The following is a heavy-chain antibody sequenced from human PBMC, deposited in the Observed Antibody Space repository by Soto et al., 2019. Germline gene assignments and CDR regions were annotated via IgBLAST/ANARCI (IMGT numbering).Heavy chain of an antibody. CDR2: IKSKTDGGTT. V-gene: IGHV3-15*07. J-gene: IGHJ4*01. Sequence: GGSLRLSCAASGFTFSNAWINWVRQAPGKGLEWVGRIKSKTDGGTTDYAATVKGRFAISRDDSNNMVYLQMNSLKIEDTAVYYCTTDSYSTIIIVRFDYWGHGTLVTVS. CDR3: TTDSYSTIIIVRFDY. D-gene: IGHD3-22*01. CDR1: GFTFSNAW.